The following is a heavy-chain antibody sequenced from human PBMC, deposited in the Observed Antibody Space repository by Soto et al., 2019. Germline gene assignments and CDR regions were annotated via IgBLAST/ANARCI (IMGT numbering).Heavy chain of an antibody. Sequence: QVPLVQSGAEVKKPGSSVKVSCKASGGTFSSYAISWVRQAPGQGLEWMGGIIPILVTANYAQKFQGKVTITADESTSTAYMELSSLRSEDTAVFYCASDSTYYDFSSRYYIPAGLFGYWGQGTLVTVSS. V-gene: IGHV1-69*01. CDR3: ASDSTYYDFSSRYYIPAGLFGY. J-gene: IGHJ4*02. CDR2: IIPILVTA. CDR1: GGTFSSYA. D-gene: IGHD3-3*01.